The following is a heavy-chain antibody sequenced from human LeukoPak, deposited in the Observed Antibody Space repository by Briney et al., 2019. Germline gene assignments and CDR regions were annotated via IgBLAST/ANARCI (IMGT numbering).Heavy chain of an antibody. D-gene: IGHD3-3*01. CDR2: IRYDGSNK. V-gene: IGHV3-30*02. J-gene: IGHJ5*02. CDR1: GFTFSSYG. CDR3: AKDNSYPYYDFWSGPNWFDP. Sequence: PGGSLRLSCAASGFTFSSYGMHWVRQAPGKGLEWVAFIRYDGSNKYYADSVKGRFTISRDNSKNTLYLQMNSLRAEDTAVYYCAKDNSYPYYDFWSGPNWFDPWGQGTLVTVSS.